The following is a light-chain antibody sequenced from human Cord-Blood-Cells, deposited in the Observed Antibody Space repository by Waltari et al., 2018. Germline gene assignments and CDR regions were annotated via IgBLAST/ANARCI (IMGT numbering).Light chain of an antibody. J-gene: IGKJ2*01. Sequence: EIVLTQSPGTLSLSPGERATLSCRAIQSVSSSYLAWYQQKPGQAPRLLIYGASRTATGIPDRFSGSGSGTDFTLTISRLEPEDFAVYYCQQYGSSPPYTFGQGTKLEIK. CDR2: GAS. CDR3: QQYGSSPPYT. CDR1: QSVSSSY. V-gene: IGKV3-20*01.